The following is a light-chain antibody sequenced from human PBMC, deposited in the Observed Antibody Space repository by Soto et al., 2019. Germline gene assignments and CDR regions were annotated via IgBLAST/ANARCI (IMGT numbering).Light chain of an antibody. CDR3: QQYNDWPRT. V-gene: IGKV3-15*01. J-gene: IGKJ1*01. Sequence: EIVMTQSPATLSVSPGERATLSCRASQSVSRNLAWYQQRPGQAPRLLIYDASTRATAIPARFSGSGSGTEFTLTISSLQSEDFAVYYCQQYNDWPRTFGQGTKV. CDR2: DAS. CDR1: QSVSRN.